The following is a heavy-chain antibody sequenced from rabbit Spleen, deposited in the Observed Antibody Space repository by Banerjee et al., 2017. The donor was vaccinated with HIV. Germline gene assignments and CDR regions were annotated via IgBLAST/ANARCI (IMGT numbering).Heavy chain of an antibody. D-gene: IGHD8-1*01. V-gene: IGHV1S7*01. CDR2: IDPLFGIT. CDR1: GFSLSNYY. J-gene: IGHJ3*01. Sequence: QQLVESGGGLVKPGASLKLSCKASGFSLSNYYMNWVRQAPGKGLEWIGYIDPLFGITYYANWVNGRFSISRENAQNTVFLQMTSLTAADTATYFCARDGTGGSYFALWGQGTLVTVS. CDR3: ARDGTGGSYFAL.